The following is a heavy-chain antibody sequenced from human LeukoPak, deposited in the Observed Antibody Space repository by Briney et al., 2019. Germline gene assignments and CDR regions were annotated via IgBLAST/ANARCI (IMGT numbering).Heavy chain of an antibody. D-gene: IGHD5-24*01. Sequence: PGGSLRLSCTASGFTFSSYAMNWVRQAPGKGLEWVSGIGAGGTFTYYADSVKGRFTISRDNSKDTLYLQMNSLRAEDTAIYYCARDIQLSTWGLGTMVTVSS. V-gene: IGHV3-23*01. CDR3: ARDIQLST. J-gene: IGHJ3*01. CDR1: GFTFSSYA. CDR2: IGAGGTFT.